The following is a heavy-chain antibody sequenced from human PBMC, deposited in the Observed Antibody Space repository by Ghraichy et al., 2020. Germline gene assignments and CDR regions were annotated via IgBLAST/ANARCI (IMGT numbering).Heavy chain of an antibody. CDR2: ISSGSSTI. CDR1: GFSFSSYS. V-gene: IGHV3-48*02. CDR3: AREEGDGNPQGY. J-gene: IGHJ4*02. Sequence: GGSLRLSCAASGFSFSSYSMNWVRQAPGKGLEWVAYISSGSSTIYYADSVKGRFTISRDNGKNSLYLQMNSLRDEDTAVYYCAREEGDGNPQGYWGQGTLVTVSS. D-gene: IGHD3-16*01.